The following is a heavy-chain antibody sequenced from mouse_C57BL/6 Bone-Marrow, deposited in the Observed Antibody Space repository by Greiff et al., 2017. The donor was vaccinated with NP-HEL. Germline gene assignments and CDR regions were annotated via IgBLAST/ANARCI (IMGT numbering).Heavy chain of an antibody. V-gene: IGHV2-2*01. D-gene: IGHD2-2*01. CDR2: IWSGGST. Sequence: QVQLQQSGPGLVQPSQSLSITCTVSGFSLTSYGVHWVRQSPGKGLEWLGVIWSGGSTDYNAAFISRLSISKDNSKSQVFFKMNSLQADDTAIYYCASLAMVTTRKVYWGQGTLVTVSA. CDR3: ASLAMVTTRKVY. CDR1: GFSLTSYG. J-gene: IGHJ3*01.